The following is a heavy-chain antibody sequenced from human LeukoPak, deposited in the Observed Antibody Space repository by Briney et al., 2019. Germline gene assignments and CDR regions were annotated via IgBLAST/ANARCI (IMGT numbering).Heavy chain of an antibody. CDR1: GGSFSGYY. V-gene: IGHV4-34*01. Sequence: SETLSLTCAVYGGSFSGYYWSWIRQPPGKGLEWIGEINHSGSTNYNPSLKSRVTISVDTSKNQFSLKLSSVTAADTAVYYCARGYYYDSSGYLPHTFNPYYYYGMDVWGQGTTVTVSS. J-gene: IGHJ6*02. CDR2: INHSGST. CDR3: ARGYYYDSSGYLPHTFNPYYYYGMDV. D-gene: IGHD3-22*01.